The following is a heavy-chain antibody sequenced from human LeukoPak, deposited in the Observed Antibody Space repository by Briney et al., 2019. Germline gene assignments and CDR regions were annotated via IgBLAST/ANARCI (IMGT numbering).Heavy chain of an antibody. Sequence: PGGSLRLSCAASGFTVSSNYMSWVRQAPGKGLEWVSVIYSGGSTYYADSVKGRFTISRDNSKNTLYLQMNSLRAEDTAVYYCAKAAEMATIEYYFDYWGQGTLVTVSS. J-gene: IGHJ4*02. CDR3: AKAAEMATIEYYFDY. CDR2: IYSGGST. CDR1: GFTVSSNY. V-gene: IGHV3-53*01. D-gene: IGHD5-24*01.